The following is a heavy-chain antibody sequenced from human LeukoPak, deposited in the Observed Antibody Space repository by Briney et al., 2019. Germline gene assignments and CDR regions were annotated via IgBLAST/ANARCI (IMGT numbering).Heavy chain of an antibody. D-gene: IGHD4-11*01. V-gene: IGHV3-33*06. CDR2: IWSDGTNR. CDR1: GFIFTDYG. CDR3: AKDIQRGFDYTNSLDY. J-gene: IGHJ4*02. Sequence: GGSLTLSCAASGFIFTDYGMHWVRQAPGKGLEWVAVIWSDGTNRYYSDSVKGRFAISRDDSNDMVYLQMNRLRAEDTAVYYCAKDIQRGFDYTNSLDYWGQGTLVPDSS.